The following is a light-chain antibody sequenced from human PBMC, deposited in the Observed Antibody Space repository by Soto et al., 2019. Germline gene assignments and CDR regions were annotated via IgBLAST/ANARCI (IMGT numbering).Light chain of an antibody. V-gene: IGLV2-14*01. J-gene: IGLJ2*01. CDR1: SSDVGGYNY. CDR2: DVS. Sequence: QSVLTQPASVSGSPGQSITISCTGTSSDVGGYNYVSWYQQYPGKAPKLMIYDVSDRPSGISNRFSGSKSGNTASLTISGLQAEDEADYYCSSYTRSSTLVFGGGTQLTVL. CDR3: SSYTRSSTLV.